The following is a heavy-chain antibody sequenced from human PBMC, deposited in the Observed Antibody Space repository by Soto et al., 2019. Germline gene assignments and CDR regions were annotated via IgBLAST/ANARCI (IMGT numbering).Heavy chain of an antibody. D-gene: IGHD3-22*01. CDR3: AKDSHISGYYSEGY. CDR1: GFTFTSYA. Sequence: EVQLLESGGGLVQPGGSLRLSCAASGFTFTSYAMNWFRQAPGQGLEWVSGITGSGGSAYYADSVKGRFTISRDNSKNTLVLQMDSLRTEDTGVYYCAKDSHISGYYSEGYWGQGTLVTVSS. J-gene: IGHJ4*02. CDR2: ITGSGGSA. V-gene: IGHV3-23*01.